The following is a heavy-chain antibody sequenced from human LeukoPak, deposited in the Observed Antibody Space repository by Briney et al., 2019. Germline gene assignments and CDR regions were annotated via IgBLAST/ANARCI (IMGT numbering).Heavy chain of an antibody. J-gene: IGHJ4*02. Sequence: GAAVKVSCKASGYTFTSYGISWGRQAPGQGLEWMGWISAYNGNTNYAQKLQGRVTMTTTTSTSTAYMELKRLRYDDTAGYYGAKYGGYCSSTSCLYYFDYWGQGTLVTVSS. CDR3: AKYGGYCSSTSCLYYFDY. CDR1: GYTFTSYG. D-gene: IGHD2-2*01. V-gene: IGHV1-18*01. CDR2: ISAYNGNT.